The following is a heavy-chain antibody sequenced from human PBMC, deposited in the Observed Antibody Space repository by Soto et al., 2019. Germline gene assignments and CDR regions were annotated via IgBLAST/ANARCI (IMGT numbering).Heavy chain of an antibody. CDR1: GYTFTTSG. CDR3: ARQGSWPYYYYGLDV. D-gene: IGHD1-26*01. V-gene: IGHV1-18*01. CDR2: ISTYNGDT. Sequence: QVQLVQSGPEVRKPGASVKVSCEASGYTFTTSGISWVRQVPGQGLEWMGWISTYNGDTNSAQNFQGRVLMTADTSTGTPYMELISLKSDDTAVYYCARQGSWPYYYYGLDVWGQGTIVTVSS. J-gene: IGHJ6*02.